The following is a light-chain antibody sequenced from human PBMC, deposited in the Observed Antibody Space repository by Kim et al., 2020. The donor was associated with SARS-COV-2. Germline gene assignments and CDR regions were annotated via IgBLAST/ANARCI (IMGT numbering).Light chain of an antibody. CDR3: NSRDSSDNVV. CDR2: GKN. V-gene: IGLV3-19*01. J-gene: IGLJ2*01. CDR1: SLRSYY. Sequence: SSELTQDPAVSVALGQTVRITCQGDSLRSYYATWYRQKPGQAPIIVIYGKNIRPSGIPDRFSGSSSGNTASLTITGTQAGDEADYYCNSRDSSDNVVFGG.